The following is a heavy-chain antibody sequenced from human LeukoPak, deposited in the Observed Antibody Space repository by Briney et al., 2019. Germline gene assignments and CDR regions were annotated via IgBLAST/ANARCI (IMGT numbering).Heavy chain of an antibody. J-gene: IGHJ4*02. D-gene: IGHD6-13*01. V-gene: IGHV3-23*01. CDR1: GLTSGCCA. Sequence: PGGSLRLSCAASGLTSGCCAMTWVRQAPGKGLEWVSVISGGGGTTYYADSVKGRFTISRDNSKNTLYLQMNSLRAEDTAVYYCAKETGSSRPYYFDSWGQGTLVTVSS. CDR2: ISGGGGTT. CDR3: AKETGSSRPYYFDS.